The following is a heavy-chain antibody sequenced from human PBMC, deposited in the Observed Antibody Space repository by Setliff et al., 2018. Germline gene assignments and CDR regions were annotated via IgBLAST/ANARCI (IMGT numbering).Heavy chain of an antibody. D-gene: IGHD3-9*01. CDR1: RFTFSNAW. CDR2: IKEDGSEK. J-gene: IGHJ4*02. Sequence: GSLRLSCAASRFTFSNAWMSWVRQAPGKGLEWVANIKEDGSEKYYVDSVKGRFTISRDNAKNSLYLQMNSLRAEDTALYYCARASRSDILTGKIDYWGQGTLVTVSS. V-gene: IGHV3-7*03. CDR3: ARASRSDILTGKIDY.